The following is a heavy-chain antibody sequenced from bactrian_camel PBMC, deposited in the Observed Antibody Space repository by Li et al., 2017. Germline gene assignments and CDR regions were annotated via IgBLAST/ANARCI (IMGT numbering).Heavy chain of an antibody. CDR2: ISTRSGST. CDR1: GGTYGRIN. CDR3: AADPAEETSGEWCFIRQSYY. Sequence: HVQLVESGGGSVQAGGSLRLSCTASGGTYGRINVGWFRQAPGKEREGVASISTRSGSTYYVDSVKGRSTISKDNAKNTVSLEMTSLTPEDTAVYYCAADPAEETSGEWCFIRQSYYFGQGTQVTVS. V-gene: IGHV3S54*01. J-gene: IGHJ4*01. D-gene: IGHD3*01.